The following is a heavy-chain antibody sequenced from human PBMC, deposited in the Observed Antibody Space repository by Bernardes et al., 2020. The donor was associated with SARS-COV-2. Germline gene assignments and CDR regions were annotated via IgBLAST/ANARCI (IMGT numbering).Heavy chain of an antibody. CDR3: ATSYPIVVVPAAITPSYYYYYGMDV. D-gene: IGHD2-2*02. Sequence: ASVKVSCKVSGYTLTELSMHWVRQAPGKGLEWMGGFDPEDGETIYAQKFQGRVTMTEDTSTDTAYMELSSLRSEDTAVYYCATSYPIVVVPAAITPSYYYYYGMDVWG. CDR2: FDPEDGET. J-gene: IGHJ6*02. CDR1: GYTLTELS. V-gene: IGHV1-24*01.